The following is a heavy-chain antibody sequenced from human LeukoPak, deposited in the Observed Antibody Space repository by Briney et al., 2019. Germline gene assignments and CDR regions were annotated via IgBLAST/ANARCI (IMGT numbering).Heavy chain of an antibody. J-gene: IGHJ4*02. Sequence: SQTLSLTCAICGDIVSSNSAAWNWITQTPSRGLEWLGRTDYRCKWYNEYAVAVKSRITINPDTSKNQFYLQLNSVTPAHTAVNYCTRGLDFDYWGQGTLLTVS. CDR2: TDYRCKWYN. CDR3: TRGLDFDY. D-gene: IGHD5/OR15-5a*01. CDR1: GDIVSSNSAA. V-gene: IGHV6-1*01.